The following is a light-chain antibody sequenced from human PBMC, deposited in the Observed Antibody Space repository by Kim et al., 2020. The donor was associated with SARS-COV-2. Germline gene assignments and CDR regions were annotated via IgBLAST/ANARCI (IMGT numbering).Light chain of an antibody. Sequence: ASVGDTVAITCRASQALSSLLSLFQHKPGNAPKLLSYAASTLQSGVPSRFSGSGSETDFTLTISSLQPEDSATYYCQQVNSYPRTFGGGTKVDIK. V-gene: IGKV1-9*01. J-gene: IGKJ4*01. CDR1: QALSSL. CDR2: AAS. CDR3: QQVNSYPRT.